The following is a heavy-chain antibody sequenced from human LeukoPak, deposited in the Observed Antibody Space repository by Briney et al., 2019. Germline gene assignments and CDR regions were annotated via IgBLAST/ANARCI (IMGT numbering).Heavy chain of an antibody. J-gene: IGHJ4*02. CDR3: ATGVTTPYYFDY. V-gene: IGHV4-4*09. CDR1: GGSISSYY. Sequence: SETLSLTCTISGGSISSYYWSWIRQPPGKGLEWIGYIYTSGSTNYNPSLKSRVTISVDTSKNQFSLKLSSVTAADTAVYYCATGVTTPYYFDYWGQGTLVTVSS. CDR2: IYTSGST. D-gene: IGHD4-17*01.